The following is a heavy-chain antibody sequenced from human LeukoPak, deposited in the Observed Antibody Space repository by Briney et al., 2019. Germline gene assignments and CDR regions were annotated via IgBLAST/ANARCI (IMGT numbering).Heavy chain of an antibody. CDR1: GYSFTSYW. Sequence: GESLKISCKGSGYSFTSYWIGWVRQMPGKGLEWMGIIYPGDSDTRYNPSFQGQVTISADKSISTAYLQWSSLKASDTAMYYCARKDYSPYWYFDLWGRGTLVTVSS. CDR3: ARKDYSPYWYFDL. D-gene: IGHD4-11*01. V-gene: IGHV5-51*01. J-gene: IGHJ2*01. CDR2: IYPGDSDT.